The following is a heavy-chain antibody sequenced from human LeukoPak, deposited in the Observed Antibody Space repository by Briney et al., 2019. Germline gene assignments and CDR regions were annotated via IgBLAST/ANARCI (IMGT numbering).Heavy chain of an antibody. D-gene: IGHD3-3*01. CDR2: ISGSGGST. CDR3: ARHDFWSGFKGGDY. V-gene: IGHV3-23*01. CDR1: GFTFSSYA. J-gene: IGHJ4*02. Sequence: GGSLRLSCAASGFTFSSYAMSWVRQAPGKGLEWVSAISGSGGSTYYADSVKGRFTISRDNSKNTLYLQMNSLRAEDTAVYYCARHDFWSGFKGGDYWGQGTLVTVSS.